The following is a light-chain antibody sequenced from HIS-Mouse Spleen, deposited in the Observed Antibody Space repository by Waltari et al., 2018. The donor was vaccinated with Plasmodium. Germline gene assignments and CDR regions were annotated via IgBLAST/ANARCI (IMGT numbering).Light chain of an antibody. V-gene: IGKV1-39*01. Sequence: DIQLTQSPSSLSASVGHRVNITCRASQSISNSLNWYQQKPGKAPKFLIYAASTLQSGVPSRFSGSGSGTDFTLTISSLQPEDFATYYCQQSYSTWTFGQGTKVEIK. CDR3: QQSYSTWT. CDR1: QSISNS. J-gene: IGKJ1*01. CDR2: AAS.